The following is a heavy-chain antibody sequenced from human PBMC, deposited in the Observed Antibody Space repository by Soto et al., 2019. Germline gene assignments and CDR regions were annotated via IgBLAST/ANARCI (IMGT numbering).Heavy chain of an antibody. CDR3: AKEGVSPRSYNRDFDY. CDR1: GFTFSSYS. CDR2: VSYDGTIE. V-gene: IGHV3-30*18. D-gene: IGHD2-15*01. Sequence: QVQLVESGGGVVQPGRSLRLSCAASGFTFSSYSMHWFRQAPGKGLEWVAVVSYDGTIEYYADSVKGRFTVSRDNSKNTLSLQMNSLGAEDSAVYYCAKEGVSPRSYNRDFDYWGQGTLVTVSS. J-gene: IGHJ4*02.